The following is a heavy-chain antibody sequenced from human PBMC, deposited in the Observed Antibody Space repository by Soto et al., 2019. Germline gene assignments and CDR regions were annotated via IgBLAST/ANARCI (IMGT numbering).Heavy chain of an antibody. CDR3: ARSPVAGYYYYGMDV. CDR1: GFTFSSYA. V-gene: IGHV3-30-3*01. Sequence: QVQLVESGGGVVQPGRSLRLSCAASGFTFSSYAMHWVRQAPGKGLEWVAVISYDGSNKYYADSVKGRFTISRDNSKNTLYLQMNSLRAEDTAVYYCARSPVAGYYYYGMDVWGQGTTVTVSS. J-gene: IGHJ6*02. D-gene: IGHD6-19*01. CDR2: ISYDGSNK.